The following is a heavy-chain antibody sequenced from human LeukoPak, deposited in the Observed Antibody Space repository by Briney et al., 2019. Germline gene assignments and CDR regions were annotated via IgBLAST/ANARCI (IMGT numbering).Heavy chain of an antibody. CDR3: ARHGSEGYFDWSQY. Sequence: PGGSLRLSCAASGFTFSSYWMSWVRQAPGKGLEWVANIKQDGSEKYYVDSVKGRFTISRDNAKNSLYLQMNSLRAEDTAVYYCARHGSEGYFDWSQYWGQGTLVTVSS. CDR2: IKQDGSEK. CDR1: GFTFSSYW. D-gene: IGHD3-9*01. J-gene: IGHJ4*02. V-gene: IGHV3-7*01.